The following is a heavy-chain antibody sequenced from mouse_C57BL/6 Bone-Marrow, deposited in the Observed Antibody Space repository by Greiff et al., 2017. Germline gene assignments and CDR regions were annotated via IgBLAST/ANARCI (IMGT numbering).Heavy chain of an antibody. CDR2: IYPRSGNT. CDR1: GYTFTSYG. Sequence: VQLQQSGAELARPGASVKLSCKASGYTFTSYGISWVKQRTGQGLEWIGEIYPRSGNTYYNEKFKGKATLTADKSSSKAYMELRSLTSEDSAVYFCARPRYGFNFDYWGQGTTLTVSS. D-gene: IGHD2-2*01. CDR3: ARPRYGFNFDY. J-gene: IGHJ2*01. V-gene: IGHV1-81*01.